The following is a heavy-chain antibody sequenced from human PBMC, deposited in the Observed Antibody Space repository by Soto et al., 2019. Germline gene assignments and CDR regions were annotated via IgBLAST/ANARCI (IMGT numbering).Heavy chain of an antibody. CDR3: VKKTGGYRPFDD. Sequence: HVQLRESGPGLVKPSDTLSLTCAVFGFSISGDNWWGWIRQAPGKGLEWIGYVSHTGFSHYNPSLESRVTMSVDTSKNLFSLKLTSVTAVDTAVYYCVKKTGGYRPFDDWGQGTLVTVSS. V-gene: IGHV4-28*01. CDR2: VSHTGFS. D-gene: IGHD2-8*02. J-gene: IGHJ4*02. CDR1: GFSISGDNW.